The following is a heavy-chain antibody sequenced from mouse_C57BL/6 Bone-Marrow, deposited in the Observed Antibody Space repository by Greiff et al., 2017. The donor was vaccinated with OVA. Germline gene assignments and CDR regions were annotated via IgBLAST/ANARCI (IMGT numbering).Heavy chain of an antibody. J-gene: IGHJ3*01. V-gene: IGHV5-4*01. Sequence: EVQRVESGGGLVKPGGSLKLSCAASGFTFSSYAMSWVRQTPEKRLEWVATISDGGSYTYYPDNVKGRFTISRDNAKNNLYLQMGHLKSEDTAMYYCARRAWFAYWGQGTLVTVSA. CDR2: ISDGGSYT. CDR1: GFTFSSYA. CDR3: ARRAWFAY.